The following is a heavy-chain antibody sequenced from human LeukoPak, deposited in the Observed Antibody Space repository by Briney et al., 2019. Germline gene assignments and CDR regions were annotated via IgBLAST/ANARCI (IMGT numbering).Heavy chain of an antibody. CDR3: ARGRVLTIFGVVQG. CDR1: GGSFSGYY. Sequence: PSETLSLTCAVYGGSFSGYYWSWIRQPPGKGLEWTGEINHSGSTNSNPSLKSRVTISVDTSKNQFSLKLSSVTAADTAVYYCARGRVLTIFGVVQGGGQGTLVTVSS. D-gene: IGHD3-3*01. J-gene: IGHJ4*02. CDR2: INHSGST. V-gene: IGHV4-34*01.